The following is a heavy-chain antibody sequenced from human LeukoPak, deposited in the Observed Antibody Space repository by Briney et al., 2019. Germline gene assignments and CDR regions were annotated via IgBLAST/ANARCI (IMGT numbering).Heavy chain of an antibody. D-gene: IGHD5-18*01. Sequence: GGSLRLSCAASGFTFSSYAMHWVRQAPGKGLEWVAVISYDGSNKYYADSVKGRFTISRDNSKNTLYLQMNSLRAEDTAVYYCARDPQTWGAMGTPNDYWGQGTLVTVSS. J-gene: IGHJ4*02. CDR2: ISYDGSNK. V-gene: IGHV3-30-3*01. CDR3: ARDPQTWGAMGTPNDY. CDR1: GFTFSSYA.